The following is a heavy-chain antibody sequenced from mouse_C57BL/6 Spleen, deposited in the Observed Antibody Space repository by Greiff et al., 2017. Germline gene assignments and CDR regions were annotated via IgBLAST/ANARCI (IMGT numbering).Heavy chain of an antibody. CDR2: INPNYGTT. J-gene: IGHJ4*01. CDR1: GYSFTDYN. D-gene: IGHD1-1*01. CDR3: ARLSITTVVARAMDY. Sequence: EVQGVESGPELVKPGASVKISCKASGYSFTDYNMNWVKQSNGKSLEWIGVINPNYGTTSYNQKFKGKATLTVDQSSSTAYMQLNSLTSEDSAVYYCARLSITTVVARAMDYWGQGTSVTVSS. V-gene: IGHV1-39*01.